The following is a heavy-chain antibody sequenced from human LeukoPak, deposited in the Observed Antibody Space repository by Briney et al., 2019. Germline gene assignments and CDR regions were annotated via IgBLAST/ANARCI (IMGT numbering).Heavy chain of an antibody. Sequence: PGGSLRLSCAASGFTFSDAYLSWVRQAPGKGLECVGRIKSKNDDGTADYAAPVKGRVTIARDDSKNTLYLQMNSLKTEDTAVYYCTTDRGITARPVFDSWGQGTLVTVSS. J-gene: IGHJ4*02. V-gene: IGHV3-15*01. CDR1: GFTFSDAY. CDR2: IKSKNDDGTA. CDR3: TTDRGITARPVFDS. D-gene: IGHD6-6*01.